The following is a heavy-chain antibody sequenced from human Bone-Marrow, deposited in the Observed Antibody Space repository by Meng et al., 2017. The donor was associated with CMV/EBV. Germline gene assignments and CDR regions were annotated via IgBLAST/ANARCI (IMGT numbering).Heavy chain of an antibody. V-gene: IGHV3-30*02. D-gene: IGHD3-3*01. CDR3: AKRITIFGVVITPYYYYGMDV. J-gene: IGHJ6*01. CDR2: IRYDGSNK. Sequence: GESLKISCAASGFIFNTYGIHWVRQAPGKGLEWVAFIRYDGSNKYYADSVKGRFTISRDNSKNTLYLQMTSLRAEDTAVYYCAKRITIFGVVITPYYYYGMDVWGQGTTVTVSS. CDR1: GFIFNTYG.